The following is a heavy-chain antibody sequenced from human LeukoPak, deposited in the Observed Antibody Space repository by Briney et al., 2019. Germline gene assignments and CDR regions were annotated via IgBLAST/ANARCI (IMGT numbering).Heavy chain of an antibody. CDR3: ARGAPYYYGSGSTFDY. V-gene: IGHV4-34*01. D-gene: IGHD3-10*01. Sequence: SETLSLTCAVYGGSFSGYYWSWIRQPPGKGLEWTGEINHSGSTNYNPSLKSRVTISVDTSKNQFSLKLSPVTAADTAVYYCARGAPYYYGSGSTFDYWGQGTLVTVSS. J-gene: IGHJ4*02. CDR2: INHSGST. CDR1: GGSFSGYY.